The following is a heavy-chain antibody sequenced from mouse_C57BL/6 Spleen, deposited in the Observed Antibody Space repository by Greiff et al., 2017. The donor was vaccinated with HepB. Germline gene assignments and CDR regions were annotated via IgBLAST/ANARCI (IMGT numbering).Heavy chain of an antibody. Sequence: QVQLKQSGAELARPGASVKLSCKASGYTFTSYGISWVKQRTGQGLEWIGEIYPRSGNTYYNEKFKGKATLTADKSSSTAYMELRSLTSEDSAVYFCARRSPITTVVATGDYWGQGTTLTVSS. D-gene: IGHD1-1*01. CDR3: ARRSPITTVVATGDY. V-gene: IGHV1-81*01. J-gene: IGHJ2*01. CDR2: IYPRSGNT. CDR1: GYTFTSYG.